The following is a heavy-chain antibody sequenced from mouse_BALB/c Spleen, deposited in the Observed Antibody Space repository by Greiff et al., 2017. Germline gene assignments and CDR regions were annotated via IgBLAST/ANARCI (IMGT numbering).Heavy chain of an antibody. D-gene: IGHD2-4*01. J-gene: IGHJ4*01. CDR1: GYSITSDYA. CDR2: ISYSGST. Sequence: EVQGVESGPGLVKPSQSLSLTCTVTGYSITSDYAWNWIRQFPGNKLEWLGYISYSGSTSYNPSLKSRISITRDTSKNQFFLQLNSVTTEDTATYYCARDDYDAPYYYAMDDWGQGTSVTVSS. V-gene: IGHV3-2*02. CDR3: ARDDYDAPYYYAMDD.